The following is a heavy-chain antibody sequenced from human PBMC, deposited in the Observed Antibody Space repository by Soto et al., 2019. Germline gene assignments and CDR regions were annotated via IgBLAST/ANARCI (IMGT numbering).Heavy chain of an antibody. CDR1: GYTFTSYG. J-gene: IGHJ6*02. CDR3: ARVRSSGWYGYYYGMDV. CDR2: ISAYNGNT. V-gene: IGHV1-18*01. Sequence: QVQLVQSGAEVKKPGASVKVSCKASGYTFTSYGISWVRQAPGQGLEWMGWISAYNGNTNYAQKLQGRVTMTTDTSXSXXYMGLRSLRSDDTAVYYCARVRSSGWYGYYYGMDVWGQGTTVTVSS. D-gene: IGHD6-19*01.